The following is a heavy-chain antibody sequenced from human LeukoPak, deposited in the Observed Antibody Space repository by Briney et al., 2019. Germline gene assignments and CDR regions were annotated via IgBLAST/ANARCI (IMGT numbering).Heavy chain of an antibody. J-gene: IGHJ4*02. CDR1: GFSFGNYS. V-gene: IGHV3-48*02. D-gene: IGHD2-15*01. Sequence: PGGSLRLSCAASGFSFGNYSMNWVRQAPGTGLEWISYISSSSSTIYYADSMEGRFTISRDNAKNSLYLQMNSLRDDDTAIYYCARVDCSGGGCYSALNLWGQGTLVTVSS. CDR2: ISSSSSTI. CDR3: ARVDCSGGGCYSALNL.